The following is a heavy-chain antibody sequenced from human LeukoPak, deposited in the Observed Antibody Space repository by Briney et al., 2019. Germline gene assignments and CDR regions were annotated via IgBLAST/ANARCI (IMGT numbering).Heavy chain of an antibody. V-gene: IGHV3-66*01. CDR2: IYSGGST. CDR1: GFTVSSNY. D-gene: IGHD4-11*01. J-gene: IGHJ4*02. Sequence: GGSLRLSCAASGFTVSSNYMSWVRQAPGKGLEWVSVIYSGGSTYCADSVKGRFTISRDNSKNTLYLQMNSLRAEDTAVYYCARDYSNYGFDYWGQGTLVTVSS. CDR3: ARDYSNYGFDY.